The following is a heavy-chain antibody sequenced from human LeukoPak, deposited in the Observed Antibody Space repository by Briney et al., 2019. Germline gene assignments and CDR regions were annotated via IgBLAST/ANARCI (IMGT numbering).Heavy chain of an antibody. J-gene: IGHJ4*02. D-gene: IGHD3-16*01. CDR2: INGAGTTT. CDR1: GFTFSSFW. V-gene: IGHV3-74*01. CDR3: ATDGGYGLTY. Sequence: GSLRLSCAASGFTFSSFWMHWVRQAPGKGLVWVSHINGAGTTTSFADSVRGRFTISRDNTQGMVYLQMNSLRVEDTAMYYCATDGGYGLTYWGQGTLVTVSS.